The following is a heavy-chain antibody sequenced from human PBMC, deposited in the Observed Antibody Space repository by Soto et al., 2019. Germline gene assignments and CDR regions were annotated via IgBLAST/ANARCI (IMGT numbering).Heavy chain of an antibody. J-gene: IGHJ4*02. Sequence: ASVNVSCKASGYTFAGYYMHWVRQAPGQGLEWMGWINPNSGGTNYAQKFQGRVTMTRDTSISTAYMELSRLRSDDTAVYYCALGASKLELRTFGIWGQGTLVTVSS. CDR2: INPNSGGT. CDR1: GYTFAGYY. V-gene: IGHV1-2*02. D-gene: IGHD1-7*01. CDR3: ALGASKLELRTFGI.